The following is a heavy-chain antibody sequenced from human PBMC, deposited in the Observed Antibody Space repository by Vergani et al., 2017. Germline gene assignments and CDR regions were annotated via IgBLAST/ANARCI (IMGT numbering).Heavy chain of an antibody. CDR3: ARDAPTIGLREPGGAFDI. V-gene: IGHV4-30-4*08. D-gene: IGHD4-17*01. Sequence: QVQLQESGPGLVKPSQTLSLTCTVSGGSISSGDYYWSWIRQPPGKGLEWIGYIYYSGSTYYNPSLKSRVTISVDTSKNQFSLKLSSVTAADTAVYYCARDAPTIGLREPGGAFDIWGQGTMVTVSS. CDR1: GGSISSGDYY. J-gene: IGHJ3*02. CDR2: IYYSGST.